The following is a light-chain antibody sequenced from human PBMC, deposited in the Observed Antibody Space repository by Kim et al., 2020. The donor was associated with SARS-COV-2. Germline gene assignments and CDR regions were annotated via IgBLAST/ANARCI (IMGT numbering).Light chain of an antibody. CDR1: QTLGHRNGNTD. Sequence: QPAAISCKSSQTLGHRNGNTDLNWLHQRPGQPPRLLIHGISNRFSGVPDRFSGSGAGTDFTLKISRVEAEDVGVYYCMQATQFPRTFGQGTKLEI. J-gene: IGKJ2*01. CDR2: GIS. CDR3: MQATQFPRT. V-gene: IGKV2-24*01.